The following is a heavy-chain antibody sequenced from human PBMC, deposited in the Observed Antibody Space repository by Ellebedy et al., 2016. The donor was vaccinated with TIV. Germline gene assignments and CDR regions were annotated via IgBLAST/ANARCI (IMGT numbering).Heavy chain of an antibody. V-gene: IGHV1-69*13. CDR1: AGTFSSYA. D-gene: IGHD5-18*01. CDR3: ARERDASMASYYYYGMDV. J-gene: IGHJ6*02. Sequence: AASVKVSCKASAGTFSSYAISWVRQAPGQGLEWMGGIIPIFGTANYAQKFQGRVTITADESTSTAYMELSRLRSDDTAVYYCARERDASMASYYYYGMDVWGQGTTVTVSS. CDR2: IIPIFGTA.